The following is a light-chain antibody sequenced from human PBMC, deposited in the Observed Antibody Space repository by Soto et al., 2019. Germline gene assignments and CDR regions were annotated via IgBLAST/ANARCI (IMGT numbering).Light chain of an antibody. CDR1: QSISIW. J-gene: IGKJ5*01. CDR2: KAS. V-gene: IGKV1-5*03. Sequence: DIQMTQSPSTLSASVGDRVTITCRASQSISIWLAWYQQKPGKAPKILIYKASSLESGVPSRFSGSGSGTEFTLTISSLQPEDFATYYCQQSSRTPITFGQGTRLEIK. CDR3: QQSSRTPIT.